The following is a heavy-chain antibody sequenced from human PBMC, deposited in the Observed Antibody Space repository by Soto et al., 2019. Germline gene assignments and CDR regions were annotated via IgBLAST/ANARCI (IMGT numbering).Heavy chain of an antibody. Sequence: EVQLVQSGGGLVQPGGSLILSCATSGFTFGSYRMDWVRQAPGKGLQWVANIKRAGSETYYDDSVRGRFTISRENAKKPLYLQMNSLRAEDTAIYFFARGASQWLVGGYWGQGALVSVAT. D-gene: IGHD6-19*01. CDR1: GFTFGSYR. V-gene: IGHV3-7*01. CDR3: ARGASQWLVGGY. CDR2: IKRAGSET. J-gene: IGHJ4*02.